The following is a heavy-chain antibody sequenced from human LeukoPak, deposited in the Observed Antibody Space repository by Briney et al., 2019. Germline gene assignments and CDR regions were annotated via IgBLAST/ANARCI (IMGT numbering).Heavy chain of an antibody. CDR1: GFTFRSYW. V-gene: IGHV3-7*03. CDR3: ARETPYGSLTFDY. J-gene: IGHJ4*02. Sequence: GGSLRLSCAASGFTFRSYWMSWVRQAPGKGLEWVANMQPDGGEKYHVDSVKGRFTVSRDNAKSSLYLQMNSLRAEDTAVYYCARETPYGSLTFDYWGQGTRVTVSS. D-gene: IGHD3-10*01. CDR2: MQPDGGEK.